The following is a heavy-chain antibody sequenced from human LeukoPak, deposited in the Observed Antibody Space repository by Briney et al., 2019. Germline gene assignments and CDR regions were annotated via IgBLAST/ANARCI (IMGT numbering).Heavy chain of an antibody. Sequence: GGCLRLSCTASGFTFSRYDMSWVRQAPGKGLEWVSGISDSAGTTYYADSVKGRFTISRDNSKNTLYLQMNSLRVEDTALYYCAKDLDGVGRKAFDIWGQGTKVTVSS. V-gene: IGHV3-23*01. CDR2: ISDSAGTT. CDR1: GFTFSRYD. CDR3: AKDLDGVGRKAFDI. D-gene: IGHD2-8*01. J-gene: IGHJ3*02.